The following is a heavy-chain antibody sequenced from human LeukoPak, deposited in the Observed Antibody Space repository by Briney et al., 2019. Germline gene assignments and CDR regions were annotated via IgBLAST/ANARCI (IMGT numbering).Heavy chain of an antibody. V-gene: IGHV4-39*01. CDR2: IYYSGNT. Sequence: SETLSLTCTVSGGSISSSSYYWSWIRQPPGKGLEWIGSIYYSGNTYYNASLKSQVSISIDTSKNQFSLRLTSVTAADTAVYYCARQTGSGLFILPGGQGTLVTVSS. CDR1: GGSISSSSYY. J-gene: IGHJ4*02. D-gene: IGHD3/OR15-3a*01. CDR3: ARQTGSGLFILP.